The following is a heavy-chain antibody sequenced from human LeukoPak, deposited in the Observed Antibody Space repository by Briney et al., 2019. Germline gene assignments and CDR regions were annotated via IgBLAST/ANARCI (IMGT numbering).Heavy chain of an antibody. CDR2: ISGSGGNT. Sequence: GGSLRLSCAASGFTFSSYAMSWVRQAPGKGLQWVSAISGSGGNTYYADSVKGRFTISRDNSKNTLYLQMNSLRAEDTAVYYCAFRADSDYDILTGYRWGGMDVWGKGTTVTVSS. V-gene: IGHV3-23*01. CDR1: GFTFSSYA. CDR3: AFRADSDYDILTGYRWGGMDV. D-gene: IGHD3-9*01. J-gene: IGHJ6*04.